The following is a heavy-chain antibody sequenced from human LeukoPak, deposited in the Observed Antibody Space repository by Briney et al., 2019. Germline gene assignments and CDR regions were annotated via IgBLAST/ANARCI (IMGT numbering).Heavy chain of an antibody. J-gene: IGHJ5*02. CDR2: ISGSGGST. Sequence: GGSLRLSCAASGFTFSSYAMSLVRQAPGKGLEWVSAISGSGGSTYYADSVKGRFTISRDNSKNTLYLQMNSLRAEDTAVYYCAKGSSSWYLYWFDPWGQGTLVTISS. CDR3: AKGSSSWYLYWFDP. CDR1: GFTFSSYA. D-gene: IGHD6-13*01. V-gene: IGHV3-23*01.